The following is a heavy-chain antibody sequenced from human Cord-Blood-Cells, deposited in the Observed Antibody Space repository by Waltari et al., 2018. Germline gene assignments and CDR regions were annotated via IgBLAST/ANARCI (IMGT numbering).Heavy chain of an antibody. CDR3: ARKYSSSSSWFDP. CDR1: GGSFLGYY. CDR2: INHSGST. V-gene: IGHV4-34*01. Sequence: QVQLQQWGAGLLKPSETLSLTCAVYGGSFLGYYWSWIRQPPGKGLEWIGEINHSGSTNYNPSLKSRVTISVDTSKNQFSLKLSSVTAADTAVYYCARKYSSSSSWFDPWGQGTLVTVSS. D-gene: IGHD6-6*01. J-gene: IGHJ5*02.